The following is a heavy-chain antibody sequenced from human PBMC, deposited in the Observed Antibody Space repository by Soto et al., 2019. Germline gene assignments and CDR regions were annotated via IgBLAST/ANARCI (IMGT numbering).Heavy chain of an antibody. D-gene: IGHD6-6*01. Sequence: QVQLRESGPGLVRPSGTLSLTCAVYGDSINTSHWWSWVRPNQGKGLEWIGETYHSGTTNYNPSLKRRVTISMDKSKNLCSLKLNSVTAADTALYFCARQTNSSPSRGPNWFDPWGQGALVTVSS. CDR1: GDSINTSHW. CDR3: ARQTNSSPSRGPNWFDP. CDR2: TYHSGTT. V-gene: IGHV4-4*02. J-gene: IGHJ5*02.